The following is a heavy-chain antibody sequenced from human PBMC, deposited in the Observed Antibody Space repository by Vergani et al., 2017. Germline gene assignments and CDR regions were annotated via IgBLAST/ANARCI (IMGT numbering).Heavy chain of an antibody. CDR2: IRSKNDGGPA. D-gene: IGHD1-14*01. Sequence: EVQVVESGGGLIKPGGSLRLSCVVSGITFKNAWINWVRQAPGKGLEWIGRIRSKNDGGPADYAAPLKGRFTISRDDSKDSAFLLVNNLKTEDTAVYFWYTDYHDYWGQGTLVTVSS. J-gene: IGHJ4*02. CDR1: GITFKNAW. CDR3: YTDYHDY. V-gene: IGHV3-15*01.